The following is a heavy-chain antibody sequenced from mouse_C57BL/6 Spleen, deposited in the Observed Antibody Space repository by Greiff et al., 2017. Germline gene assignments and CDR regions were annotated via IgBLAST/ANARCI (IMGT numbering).Heavy chain of an antibody. CDR1: GYTFTSYW. D-gene: IGHD1-1*01. J-gene: IGHJ4*01. CDR3: ARGGYYGSSQSFYAMDY. V-gene: IGHV1-52*01. Sequence: QVQLQQPGAELVRPGSSVKLSCKASGYTFTSYWMHWVKQRPIQGLEWIGNIDPSDSETHYNQKFKDKATLTVDKSSSTAYMQLSSLTSEDSAVYYCARGGYYGSSQSFYAMDYWGQGTSVTVSS. CDR2: IDPSDSET.